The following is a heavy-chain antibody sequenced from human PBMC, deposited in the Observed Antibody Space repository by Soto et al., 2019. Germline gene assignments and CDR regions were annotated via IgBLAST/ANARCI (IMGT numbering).Heavy chain of an antibody. CDR3: ARAPRDILTGSNRGWFDP. V-gene: IGHV4-31*03. J-gene: IGHJ5*02. CDR1: GGSISSGGYY. Sequence: SETLSLTCTVSGGSISSGGYYWSWIRQHPGKGLEWIGYIYYSGSTYYNPSLKSRVTISVDTSKNQFSLKLSSVTAADTAVYYCARAPRDILTGSNRGWFDPWGQGTLVTVSS. D-gene: IGHD3-9*01. CDR2: IYYSGST.